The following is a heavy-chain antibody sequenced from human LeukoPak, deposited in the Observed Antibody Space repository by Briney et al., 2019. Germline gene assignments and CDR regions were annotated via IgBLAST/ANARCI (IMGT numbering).Heavy chain of an antibody. Sequence: ASVKVSCKASGYTFTSYAMHWVRQAPGQRLEWMGWTNAGNGNTKYSQKLQGRVTITRDTSASTAYMELSSLRSEDTAVYYCAREGYSSSWCGAFDIWGQGTMVTVSS. D-gene: IGHD6-13*01. CDR1: GYTFTSYA. V-gene: IGHV1-3*01. CDR2: TNAGNGNT. J-gene: IGHJ3*02. CDR3: AREGYSSSWCGAFDI.